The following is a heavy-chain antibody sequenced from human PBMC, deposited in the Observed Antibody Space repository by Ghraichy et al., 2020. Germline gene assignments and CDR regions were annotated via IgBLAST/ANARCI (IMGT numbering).Heavy chain of an antibody. Sequence: SETLSLTCTVSGGSISSYYWSWIRQPPGKGLEWIGYIYYSGSTNYNPSLKSRVTISVDTSKNQFSLKLSSVTAADTAVYYCARDKLTGVSYYGMDVWGQGTTVTVSS. CDR1: GGSISSYY. CDR2: IYYSGST. CDR3: ARDKLTGVSYYGMDV. D-gene: IGHD7-27*01. V-gene: IGHV4-59*01. J-gene: IGHJ6*02.